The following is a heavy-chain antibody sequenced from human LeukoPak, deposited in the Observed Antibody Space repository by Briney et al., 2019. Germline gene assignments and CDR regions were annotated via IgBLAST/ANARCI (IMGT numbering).Heavy chain of an antibody. J-gene: IGHJ4*02. CDR2: INPNIGGT. D-gene: IGHD6-6*01. CDR1: GYTFTGYY. V-gene: IGHV1-2*05. CDR3: ARVYRLYSSSSMGY. Sequence: VASVKVSCKASGYTFTGYYMHWVRQAPGQGLEWMGRINPNIGGTNYAQKFQGRVTMTRDTSISTAYMELSRLRSDDTHVYYCARVYRLYSSSSMGYWGQGTLVTVSS.